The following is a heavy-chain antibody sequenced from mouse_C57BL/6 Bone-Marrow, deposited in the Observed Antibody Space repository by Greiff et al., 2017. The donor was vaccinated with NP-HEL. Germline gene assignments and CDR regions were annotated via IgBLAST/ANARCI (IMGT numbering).Heavy chain of an antibody. CDR1: GFSFNTYA. J-gene: IGHJ4*01. D-gene: IGHD3-2*02. CDR3: VRHEATGYYAMDY. CDR2: IRSKSNNYAT. V-gene: IGHV10-1*01. Sequence: EVKVVESGGGLVQPKGSLKLSCAASGFSFNTYAMNWVRPAPGQGLEWVARIRSKSNNYATYYADSVKDRFTISRDDSESMLYLQMNNLKTEDTAMYYCVRHEATGYYAMDYWGQGTSVTVSS.